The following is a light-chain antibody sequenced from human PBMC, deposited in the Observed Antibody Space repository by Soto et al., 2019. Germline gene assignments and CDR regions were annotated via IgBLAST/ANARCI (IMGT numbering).Light chain of an antibody. CDR2: DAS. CDR3: QQYGSSPRT. Sequence: EIVLTQSPGTLSLSPGERATLSCRASQSVSSGYLAWYQQKPGQAPRLLIYDASTRANGIPGRFSGSGSGTDFTLTISRLEPEDFAVYYCQQYGSSPRTFGQGTKVDIK. V-gene: IGKV3-20*01. CDR1: QSVSSGY. J-gene: IGKJ1*01.